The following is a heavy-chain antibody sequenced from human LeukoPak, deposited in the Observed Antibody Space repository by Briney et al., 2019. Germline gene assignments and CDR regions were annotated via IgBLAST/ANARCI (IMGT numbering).Heavy chain of an antibody. J-gene: IGHJ6*02. Sequence: KPSEALSLTCTDSGGSISSYYWSWIRQPPGKGLEWIGYIYYSGSTNYNPSLKSRVTISVDTSKNQFSLKLSSVTAADTAVYYCARLSSSWYYYYYGMDVWGQGTTVTVSS. CDR3: ARLSSSWYYYYYGMDV. CDR1: GGSISSYY. D-gene: IGHD6-13*01. CDR2: IYYSGST. V-gene: IGHV4-59*12.